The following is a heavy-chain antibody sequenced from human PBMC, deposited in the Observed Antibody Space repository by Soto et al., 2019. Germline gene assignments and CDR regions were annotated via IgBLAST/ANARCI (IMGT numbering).Heavy chain of an antibody. CDR2: MNPNTTKP. CDR3: ARGGYNRRWYPLDY. D-gene: IGHD5-18*01. J-gene: IGHJ4*02. V-gene: IGHV1-8*01. CDR1: GYTFTNYD. Sequence: QVQLVQSGAEVKKPGASVKVSCKASGYTFTNYDILWVRQATGQGLEWLGWMNPNTTKPGYAEKFRGRVTMTRATSINTAYMELSSLRSEDTAMSYCARGGYNRRWYPLDYWGQGSLVTVSS.